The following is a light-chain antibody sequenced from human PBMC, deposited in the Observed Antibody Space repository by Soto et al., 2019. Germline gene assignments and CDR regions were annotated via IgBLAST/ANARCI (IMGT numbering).Light chain of an antibody. CDR2: GAS. CDR1: QSVYSH. V-gene: IGKV3-15*01. Sequence: EIVLTQSPATLSVSPGERAILSCRASQSVYSHLAWYQQKPGQAPRLLIYGASTRATGIPARFSGSGSGTEFTLTISSLQSEDFGLYYCQQYNHWPPKTFGQGTRLEIK. J-gene: IGKJ5*01. CDR3: QQYNHWPPKT.